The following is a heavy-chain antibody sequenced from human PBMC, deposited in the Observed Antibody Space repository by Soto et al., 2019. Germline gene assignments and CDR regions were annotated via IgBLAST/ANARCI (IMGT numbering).Heavy chain of an antibody. CDR2: ISGSGDFT. Sequence: GGSLRLSCTSSEFTFSNYAMSLVRQAPGKGLEWVSVISGSGDFTFYGDSVKGRFTIPRDNSKNTLYLQMSSLRAEDTAVYYCARVHSSSYHYFDYWGQGTLVTVSS. CDR1: EFTFSNYA. V-gene: IGHV3-23*01. D-gene: IGHD6-13*01. J-gene: IGHJ4*02. CDR3: ARVHSSSYHYFDY.